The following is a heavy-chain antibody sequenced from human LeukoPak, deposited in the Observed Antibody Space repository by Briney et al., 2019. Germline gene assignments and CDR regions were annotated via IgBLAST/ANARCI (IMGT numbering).Heavy chain of an antibody. D-gene: IGHD3-9*01. Sequence: SETLSLTCADYGGSFSGYYWSWIRQPPGKGLEWIGEINHSGSTNYNPSLKSRVTISVDTSKNQFSLKLSSVTAADTAVYYCARGDYDILTGYPYYYYYGMDVWGQGTTVTVSS. CDR2: INHSGST. CDR3: ARGDYDILTGYPYYYYYGMDV. CDR1: GGSFSGYY. V-gene: IGHV4-34*01. J-gene: IGHJ6*02.